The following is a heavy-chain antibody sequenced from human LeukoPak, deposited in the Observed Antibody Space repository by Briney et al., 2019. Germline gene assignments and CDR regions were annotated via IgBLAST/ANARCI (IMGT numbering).Heavy chain of an antibody. CDR1: GFTFSSYS. V-gene: IGHV3-21*01. CDR2: ISSSSSYI. Sequence: PEGSLRLSCAASGFTFSSYSMNWVRQAPGKGLEWFSSISSSSSYIYSADSVKGRFTISRDNAKNSLYLQMNSLRAEDTAVYYCAFARGYSYGSFDYWGQGTLVTVSS. CDR3: AFARGYSYGSFDY. D-gene: IGHD5-18*01. J-gene: IGHJ4*02.